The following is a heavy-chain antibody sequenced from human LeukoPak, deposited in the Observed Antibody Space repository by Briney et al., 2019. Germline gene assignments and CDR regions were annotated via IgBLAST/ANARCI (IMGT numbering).Heavy chain of an antibody. J-gene: IGHJ4*01. V-gene: IGHV3-7*01. CDR1: GFTFTNNF. Sequence: GGSLTLSCTASGFTFTNNFMSGVRQAPGKGLEWVANIKQDGSETTYAASERGRFTIFRNNDKDSVYLQMNSLSADDSATYYCVREGFYFFDFWGQGTLVTVSS. CDR3: VREGFYFFDF. CDR2: IKQDGSET.